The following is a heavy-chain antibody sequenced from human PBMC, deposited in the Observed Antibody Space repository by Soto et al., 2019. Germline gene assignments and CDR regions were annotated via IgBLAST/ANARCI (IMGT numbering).Heavy chain of an antibody. J-gene: IGHJ5*02. CDR1: GYTFTSYA. D-gene: IGHD2-15*01. CDR2: SNIGNGNT. Sequence: QVQLVQSGAEVKKPGASVRVSCRTSGYTFTSYAIHWVRQAPGQGLEWMAWSNIGNGNTKYSQKFQGRVTVSTDTSASTAYMELSSLRSEDTAVYYCAREPLCVGFCYDHRREPWGQGHLVTVS. V-gene: IGHV1-3*04. CDR3: AREPLCVGFCYDHRREP.